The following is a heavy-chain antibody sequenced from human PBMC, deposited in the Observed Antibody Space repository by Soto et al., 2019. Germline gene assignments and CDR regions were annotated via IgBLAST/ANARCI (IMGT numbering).Heavy chain of an antibody. CDR1: GSNFDSYA. J-gene: IGHJ6*02. CDR2: ISRDGGTT. V-gene: IGHV3-23*01. D-gene: IGHD3-16*01. CDR3: AKGGFWVHYGMDV. Sequence: EVQLLESGGGLVQPGGSLRLSCAASGSNFDSYAMNWVRQAPGKGLEWVSAISRDGGTTFYADSVKGRFTISRDNSDSTLYMEMNSLRVEDTAVYYCAKGGFWVHYGMDVWGPGTRVTVSS.